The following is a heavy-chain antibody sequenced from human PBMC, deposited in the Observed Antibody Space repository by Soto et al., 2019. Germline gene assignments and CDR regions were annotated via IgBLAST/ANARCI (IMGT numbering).Heavy chain of an antibody. CDR2: IWYDGSNK. CDR1: GFTFSSYG. V-gene: IGHV3-33*01. Sequence: GGSLRLSCAASGFTFSSYGMHWVRQAPGKGLEWVAVIWYDGSNKYYADSVKGRFTISRDNSKNTLYLQMNSLRAEDTAVYYCAREATPMPGYYYYYGMDVWGQGTKVTVYS. D-gene: IGHD5-18*01. CDR3: AREATPMPGYYYYYGMDV. J-gene: IGHJ6*02.